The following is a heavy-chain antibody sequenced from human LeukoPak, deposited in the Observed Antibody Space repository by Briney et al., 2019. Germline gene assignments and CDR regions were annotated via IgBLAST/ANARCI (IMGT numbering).Heavy chain of an antibody. V-gene: IGHV3-7*01. CDR2: IKQHGTEK. D-gene: IGHD3-16*01. CDR1: GIMFSAYW. J-gene: IGHJ4*02. Sequence: GGSLRLSCTASGIMFSAYWMSWVRQAPGKGLEWVANIKQHGTEKYYVDSVKGRFTISRDDAKKSVYLQMNSLRAEDTAVYYCASDGGPFDHWGQGILVTVAS. CDR3: ASDGGPFDH.